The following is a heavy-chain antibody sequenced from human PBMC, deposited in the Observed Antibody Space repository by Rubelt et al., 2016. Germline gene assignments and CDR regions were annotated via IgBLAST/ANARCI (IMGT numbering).Heavy chain of an antibody. CDR2: VYYSGST. D-gene: IGHD3-22*01. Sequence: QLQLQESGPGLVKPSETLSLTCTVSVGSISSNSYYWGWIRQPPGKGLEWIGYVYYSGSTNYNPSLKSRVTISRDTSKNQFSLKLSSVTAADTAVYYCARHLRSGSGYYSPFVYWGQGTLVTVSS. CDR3: ARHLRSGSGYYSPFVY. J-gene: IGHJ4*02. V-gene: IGHV4-61*05. CDR1: VGSISSNSYY.